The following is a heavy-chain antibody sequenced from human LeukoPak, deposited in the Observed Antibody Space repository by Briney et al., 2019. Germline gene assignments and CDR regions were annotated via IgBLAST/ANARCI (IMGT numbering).Heavy chain of an antibody. J-gene: IGHJ4*02. V-gene: IGHV3-23*01. Sequence: GGSLRLSCAASGFTFSSYAMNWVRQAPGKGLEWVSAISGSGGSTYYADSVKGRFTISRDNSKNTLYLQMNSLRAEDTAVYYCATATSDIVVVPAAQLFDYWGQGTLVTVSS. D-gene: IGHD2-2*01. CDR2: ISGSGGST. CDR1: GFTFSSYA. CDR3: ATATSDIVVVPAAQLFDY.